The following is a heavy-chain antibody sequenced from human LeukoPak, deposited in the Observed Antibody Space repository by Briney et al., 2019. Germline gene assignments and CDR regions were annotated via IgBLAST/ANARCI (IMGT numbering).Heavy chain of an antibody. CDR3: AKDPYSSSYYYYMDV. CDR1: GFTFSSYA. V-gene: IGHV3-23*01. D-gene: IGHD6-6*01. Sequence: GGSLRLSCAASGFTFSSYAMSWVRQAPGKGLEWVSAISGSGGSTYYADSVKGRFTISRDNSKNTLYLQMNSLRAEDTAVYYCAKDPYSSSYYYYMDVWGKGTTVTVSS. CDR2: ISGSGGST. J-gene: IGHJ6*03.